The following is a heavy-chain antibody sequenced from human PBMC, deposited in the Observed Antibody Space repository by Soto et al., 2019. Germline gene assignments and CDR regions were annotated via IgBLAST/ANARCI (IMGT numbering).Heavy chain of an antibody. J-gene: IGHJ5*02. CDR3: VRMHVSVIGIEWFDP. V-gene: IGHV1-3*01. CDR1: GYTFTSYG. D-gene: IGHD4-4*01. CDR2: INAANGDT. Sequence: ASVKVSCKASGYTFTSYGIHWVRQAPGQRLEWMGWINAANGDTKYSPKFQGRVSITRDTSASTAYMELSSLRSEDTAVYYCVRMHVSVIGIEWFDPWGQGTLVTVSS.